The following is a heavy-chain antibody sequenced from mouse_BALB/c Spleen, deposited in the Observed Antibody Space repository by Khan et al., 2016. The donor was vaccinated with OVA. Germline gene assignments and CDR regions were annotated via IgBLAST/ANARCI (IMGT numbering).Heavy chain of an antibody. Sequence: VQLKESGPEVVKPGASVKISCKASGYTFTDYNMDWVKQSHGESLEWIGYIFPNNGGTGYNQKFKTKATLTVDSSSSTAYMELRSLTSEDSAVYYCARSGYGSFAYWGQGTLVTVSA. D-gene: IGHD1-2*01. CDR3: ARSGYGSFAY. CDR2: IFPNNGGT. V-gene: IGHV1S29*02. J-gene: IGHJ3*01. CDR1: GYTFTDYN.